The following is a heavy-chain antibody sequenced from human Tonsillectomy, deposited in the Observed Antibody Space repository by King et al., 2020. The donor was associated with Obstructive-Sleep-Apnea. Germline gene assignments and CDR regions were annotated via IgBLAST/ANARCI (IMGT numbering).Heavy chain of an antibody. CDR2: GIPIFGTA. D-gene: IGHD5-24*01. CDR1: GGTFSSYA. V-gene: IGHV1-69*01. J-gene: IGHJ4*02. Sequence: VQLVQSGAEVKKPGSSVKGSCKASGGTFSSYAISWVRQAPGQGLELMGGGIPIFGTANYAKKFQGRVTITADESPSTAYMELSSLRSEDTAVYYCARGGWLQSNHFDYWGQGTLVTVSS. CDR3: ARGGWLQSNHFDY.